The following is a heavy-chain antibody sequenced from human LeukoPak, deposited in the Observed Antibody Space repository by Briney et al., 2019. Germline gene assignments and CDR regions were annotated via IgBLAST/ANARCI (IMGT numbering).Heavy chain of an antibody. CDR3: AKLVSGWSPDY. Sequence: PGGSLRLSCAASGFTFSSYGMHWVRQAPGKGLEWVAFIRYDGGNKYYADSVKGRFTISRDNSKNTLYLQMNSLRAEDTAVYYCAKLVSGWSPDYWGQGTLVTVSS. J-gene: IGHJ4*02. V-gene: IGHV3-30*02. CDR1: GFTFSSYG. D-gene: IGHD6-19*01. CDR2: IRYDGGNK.